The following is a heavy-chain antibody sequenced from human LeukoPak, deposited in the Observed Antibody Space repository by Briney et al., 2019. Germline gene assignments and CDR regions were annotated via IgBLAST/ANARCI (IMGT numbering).Heavy chain of an antibody. V-gene: IGHV3-23*01. CDR2: ISDSGGRT. CDR1: GITLSNYG. J-gene: IGHJ4*02. CDR3: ANEDYTGSCHQCRGGLDY. D-gene: IGHD1-26*01. Sequence: GGSLRLSCAVSGITLSNYGMSWVRQAPGKGLEWVAGISDSGGRTNYADSVKGRFTISRDNPKNTLYLQMNSLRAEDTAVYYCANEDYTGSCHQCRGGLDYWGQGTLVTVSS.